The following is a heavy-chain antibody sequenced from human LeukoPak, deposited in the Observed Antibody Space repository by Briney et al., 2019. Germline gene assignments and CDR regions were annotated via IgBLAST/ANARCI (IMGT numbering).Heavy chain of an antibody. CDR3: ARVVQNYYYYYMDV. V-gene: IGHV1-46*01. CDR2: INPSGGST. D-gene: IGHD2-2*01. CDR1: GYTFTSYY. J-gene: IGHJ6*03. Sequence: ASVKVSCKASGYTFTSYYMHWVRQAPGQGLEWMGIINPSGGSTSYAQKFQGRVTMTTDTSTSTAYMELRSLRSDDTAVYYCARVVQNYYYYYMDVWGKGTTVTVSS.